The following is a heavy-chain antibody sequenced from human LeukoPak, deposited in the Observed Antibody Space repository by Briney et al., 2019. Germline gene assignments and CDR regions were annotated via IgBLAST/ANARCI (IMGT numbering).Heavy chain of an antibody. Sequence: GESLKISCKGSGYSFTSYWIGWVRQMPGKGLEWMGIIYPGDSDTRYSPSFQGQVTISADKSISTAYLQWSSLKASDTAMYYCARLDLLYGSGAPGDYWGQGTLVTVSS. CDR2: IYPGDSDT. D-gene: IGHD3-10*01. V-gene: IGHV5-51*01. CDR1: GYSFTSYW. J-gene: IGHJ4*02. CDR3: ARLDLLYGSGAPGDY.